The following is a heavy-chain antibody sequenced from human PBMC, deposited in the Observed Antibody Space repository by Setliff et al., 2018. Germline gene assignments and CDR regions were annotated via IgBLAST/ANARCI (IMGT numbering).Heavy chain of an antibody. CDR2: INHSGST. D-gene: IGHD3-9*01. Sequence: SETLSLTCAVYGGSFSGYYWSWIRQPPGKGLEWIGEINHSGSTNYNPSLKTRVTISVDTSKNQFSLRLTSVTAADTAVYYCAKAAYGRYFDWFEVYFDYWGQGTLVTVSS. V-gene: IGHV4-34*01. J-gene: IGHJ4*02. CDR3: AKAAYGRYFDWFEVYFDY. CDR1: GGSFSGYY.